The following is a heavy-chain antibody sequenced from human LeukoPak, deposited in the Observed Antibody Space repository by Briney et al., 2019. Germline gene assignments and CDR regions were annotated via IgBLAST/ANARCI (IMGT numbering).Heavy chain of an antibody. CDR1: GFTFDDYG. D-gene: IGHD6-13*01. Sequence: GGSLRLSCAASGFTFDDYGMSWVRQAPGEGLEWVSGINWNGGSTGYADSVKGRFTISRDNAKNSLYLQMNSLRAEDTALYYCARDRGSSWLYYFDYWGQGTLVTVSS. J-gene: IGHJ4*02. CDR3: ARDRGSSWLYYFDY. CDR2: INWNGGST. V-gene: IGHV3-20*04.